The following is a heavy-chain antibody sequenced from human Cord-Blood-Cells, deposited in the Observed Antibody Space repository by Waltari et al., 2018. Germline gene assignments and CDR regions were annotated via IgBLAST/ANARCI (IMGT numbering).Heavy chain of an antibody. CDR3: ARARRGFDY. Sequence: QVQLQESGPGLVKPSETLSLTCAVSGYSISSGYYWGWIRQPPGKGLEWIGSIYHSGSTYYNPSRKSRVTISVDTSKNQFSLKLSSVTAADTAVYYCARARRGFDYWGQGTLVTVSS. D-gene: IGHD3-10*01. J-gene: IGHJ4*02. V-gene: IGHV4-38-2*01. CDR1: GYSISSGYY. CDR2: IYHSGST.